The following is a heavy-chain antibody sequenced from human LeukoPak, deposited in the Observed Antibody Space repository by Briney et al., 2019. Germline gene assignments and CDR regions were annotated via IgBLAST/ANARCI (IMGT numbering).Heavy chain of an antibody. J-gene: IGHJ4*02. CDR2: INPNTGGT. CDR3: ARSQGGVRGVYDY. Sequence: ASVKVSCKASGYTFTGYYIHWVRQAPGQGLEWMGCINPNTGGTIYAQKFQGRVTMTRETSISTAYMVLSRLSSDDTALYYCARSQGGVRGVYDYWGQGTLVTVSS. V-gene: IGHV1-2*02. CDR1: GYTFTGYY. D-gene: IGHD3-10*01.